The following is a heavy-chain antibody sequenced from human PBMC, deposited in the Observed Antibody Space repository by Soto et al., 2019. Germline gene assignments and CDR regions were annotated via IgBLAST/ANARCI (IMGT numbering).Heavy chain of an antibody. CDR3: ARLEGLATISYYFDF. J-gene: IGHJ4*02. Sequence: SETLSLTCTVSGGSISSYYWSWIRQPPGKGLEYIGYIHYSGSTNYKPSLRSRVTISVDTSKNQFSLKLSSVTAADTAVYYCARLEGLATISYYFDFWGQGALVTVSS. V-gene: IGHV4-59*08. CDR1: GGSISSYY. D-gene: IGHD3-9*01. CDR2: IHYSGST.